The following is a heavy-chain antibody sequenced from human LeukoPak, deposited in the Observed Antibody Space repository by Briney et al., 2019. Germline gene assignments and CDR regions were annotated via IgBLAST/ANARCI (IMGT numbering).Heavy chain of an antibody. V-gene: IGHV4-34*01. J-gene: IGHJ4*02. CDR2: INHSGST. D-gene: IGHD3-9*01. CDR1: GGSFSGYY. CDR3: ARGNRTYYDILTGYNLFDY. Sequence: SETLSLTCAVYGGSFSGYYWSWIRQPPGKGLEWIGEINHSGSTYYNPSLKSRVTISVDTSKNQFSLKLSSVTAADTAVYYCARGNRTYYDILTGYNLFDYWGQGTLVTVSS.